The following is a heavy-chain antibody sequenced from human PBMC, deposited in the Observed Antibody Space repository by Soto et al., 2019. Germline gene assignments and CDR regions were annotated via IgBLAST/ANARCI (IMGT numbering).Heavy chain of an antibody. CDR2: INPSGGST. CDR1: VYTFTSYY. V-gene: IGHV1-46*01. CDR3: GRELADTYYDFWSGSYAY. J-gene: IGHJ4*02. Sequence: ASVKVSCKASVYTFTSYYMHWVRQAPGQGLEWMGIINPSGGSTSYAQKFQGRVTMTRDTSTSTVYMELSSLRSEDTAVYYCGRELADTYYDFWSGSYAYWGQGTLVTVSS. D-gene: IGHD3-3*01.